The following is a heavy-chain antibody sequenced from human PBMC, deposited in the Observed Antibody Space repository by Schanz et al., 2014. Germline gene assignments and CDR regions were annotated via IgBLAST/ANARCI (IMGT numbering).Heavy chain of an antibody. CDR2: INPNSGTT. CDR3: ATMWGYCTATACQILEVLDV. J-gene: IGHJ3*01. Sequence: QVQLVQSGAEVKKPGASVKVSCKASGYTFTSDSMHWVRQAPGQGLEWMGWINPNSGTTNYAQKFQGWVTMTRDTSISTAYMELSRLKSDDTAVYYCATMWGYCTATACQILEVLDVWGQGTMVTVSS. CDR1: GYTFTSDS. V-gene: IGHV1-2*04. D-gene: IGHD2-8*02.